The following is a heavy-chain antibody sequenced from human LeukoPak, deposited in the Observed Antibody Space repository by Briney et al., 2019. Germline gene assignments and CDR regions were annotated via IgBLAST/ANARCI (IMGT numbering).Heavy chain of an antibody. Sequence: PSETLSLTCTVSTGSISSYYWSWIRQPPGKGLEWIGYIYYSGSTNYNPSLKSRVTIPVDTSKNQFSLKLSSVTAADTAVYYCASQWLKMYNWFDPWGQGTLVTVSS. CDR2: IYYSGST. D-gene: IGHD6-19*01. CDR3: ASQWLKMYNWFDP. CDR1: TGSISSYY. V-gene: IGHV4-59*08. J-gene: IGHJ5*02.